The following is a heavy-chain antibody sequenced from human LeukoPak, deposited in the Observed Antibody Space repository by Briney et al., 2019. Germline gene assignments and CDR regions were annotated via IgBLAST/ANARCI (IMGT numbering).Heavy chain of an antibody. V-gene: IGHV1-69*06. CDR3: ATPPHYSADAFDI. D-gene: IGHD3-10*01. CDR1: GYTFTSYD. Sequence: ASVKVSCKASGYTFTSYDINWVRQATGQGLEWMGGIIPIFGTANYAQKFQGRVTITADKSTSTAYMELSSLRSEDTAVYYCATPPHYSADAFDIWGQGTMVTVSS. CDR2: IIPIFGTA. J-gene: IGHJ3*02.